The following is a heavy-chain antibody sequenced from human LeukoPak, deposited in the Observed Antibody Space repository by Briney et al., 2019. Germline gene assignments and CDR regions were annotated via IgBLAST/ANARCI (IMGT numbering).Heavy chain of an antibody. V-gene: IGHV3-23*01. Sequence: GGSLRLSCAASGFTFSSYAMSWVRQAPGKGLEWVSAISGSGGSTYYADSVKGRFTISRDNSKNTLYLQMNSLRADDTAVYYCAKASQQLGQQFDYWGQGTLVTVSS. CDR1: GFTFSSYA. D-gene: IGHD6-13*01. CDR3: AKASQQLGQQFDY. CDR2: ISGSGGST. J-gene: IGHJ4*02.